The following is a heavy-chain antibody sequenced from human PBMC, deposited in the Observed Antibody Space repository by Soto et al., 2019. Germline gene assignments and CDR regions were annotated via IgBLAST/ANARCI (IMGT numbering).Heavy chain of an antibody. D-gene: IGHD6-19*01. CDR2: IIPIFGTA. Sequence: QVQLVQSGAKVKKPGSSVKVSCKASGGTFSSYAISWVRQAPGQGLEWMGGIIPIFGTANYAQKFQGRVTSTADKSTSTAYMELSSLRSEDTAVYYCAEGGSSGWYDYFDYWGQGTLVTVSS. CDR1: GGTFSSYA. V-gene: IGHV1-69*06. J-gene: IGHJ4*02. CDR3: AEGGSSGWYDYFDY.